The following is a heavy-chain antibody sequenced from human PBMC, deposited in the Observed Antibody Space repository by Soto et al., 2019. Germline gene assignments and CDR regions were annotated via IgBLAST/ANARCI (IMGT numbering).Heavy chain of an antibody. J-gene: IGHJ5*02. V-gene: IGHV3-23*01. CDR2: ISGSGDST. CDR1: GFTFSGYA. D-gene: IGHD3-3*01. CDR3: AKGPQGYNFWSGYHNWFDP. Sequence: EVQLLESGGGLVQPGGSLRLSCAASGFTFSGYAMSWVRQAPGKGLEWVSGISGSGDSTYYADSVKGRFTISRDNSKNTLYLQMTSLRAEDTAVYYCAKGPQGYNFWSGYHNWFDPWGQGTLVTVSS.